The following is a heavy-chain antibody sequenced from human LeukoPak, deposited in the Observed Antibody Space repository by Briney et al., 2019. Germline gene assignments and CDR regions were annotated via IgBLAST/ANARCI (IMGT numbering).Heavy chain of an antibody. Sequence: GGSLRLSCAASGFTFSGYWMHWARHGPGQGLVWVARINSDGNSPTYADSVKGRFTISRDNAKNTLYLQMNSLRAEDTAVYYCARDYGGDYYFDYWGQGALVTVSS. CDR1: GFTFSGYW. CDR2: INSDGNSP. CDR3: ARDYGGDYYFDY. D-gene: IGHD4-23*01. V-gene: IGHV3-74*01. J-gene: IGHJ4*02.